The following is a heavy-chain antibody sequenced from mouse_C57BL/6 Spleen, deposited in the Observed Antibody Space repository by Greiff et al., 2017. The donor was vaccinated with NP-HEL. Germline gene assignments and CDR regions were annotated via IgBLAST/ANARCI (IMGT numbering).Heavy chain of an antibody. V-gene: IGHV2-5*01. CDR2: IWRGGST. Sequence: VKLLESGPGLVQPSQSLSITCTVSGFSLTSYGVHWVRQSPGKGLEWLGVIWRGGSTDYNAAFMSRLSITKDNSKSQVFFKMNSLQADDTAIYYCAGYYGSPYYYAMDYWGQGTSVTVSS. CDR1: GFSLTSYG. D-gene: IGHD1-1*01. CDR3: AGYYGSPYYYAMDY. J-gene: IGHJ4*01.